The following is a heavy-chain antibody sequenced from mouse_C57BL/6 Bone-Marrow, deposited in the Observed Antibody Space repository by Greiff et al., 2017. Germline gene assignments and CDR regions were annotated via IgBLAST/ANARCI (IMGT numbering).Heavy chain of an antibody. CDR2: INPSNGGT. CDR1: GYTFTSYW. Sequence: VQLQQPGTELVKPGASVKLSCKASGYTFTSYWMHWVKQRPGQGLEWIGNINPSNGGTNYNEKLKSKATLTVDKSTSTAYMQLSSLTSEDSAVYYWARSDGDCYFDYWGQGTTLTVSS. CDR3: ARSDGDCYFDY. D-gene: IGHD2-13*01. V-gene: IGHV1-53*01. J-gene: IGHJ2*01.